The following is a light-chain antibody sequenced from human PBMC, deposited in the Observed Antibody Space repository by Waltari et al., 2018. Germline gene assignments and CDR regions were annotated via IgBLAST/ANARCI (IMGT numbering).Light chain of an antibody. CDR2: GAS. Sequence: DIQMNQSPSALSASVGDRVTLTFRASQSISNFLIWYQQKPGKAPKLLIYGASTLQTGVPSRFSGSGSGTDFTLTISSVQPEDFAAYYCQQSYRIPPTFGGGTKVEI. V-gene: IGKV1-39*01. CDR1: QSISNF. CDR3: QQSYRIPPT. J-gene: IGKJ4*01.